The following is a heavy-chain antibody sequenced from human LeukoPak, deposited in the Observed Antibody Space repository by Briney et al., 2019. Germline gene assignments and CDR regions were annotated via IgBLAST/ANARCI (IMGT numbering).Heavy chain of an antibody. J-gene: IGHJ5*02. D-gene: IGHD1-26*01. CDR1: GFTFSTYA. CDR3: AKEGLSGNYYGHWFDP. CDR2: IIGSGDDT. Sequence: GGSLRLSCAASGFTFSTYAMNWVRQAPGKGLEWVSTIIGSGDDTYYADSVKGRFTISRDSSLNTLFLQMNSLRAEDTAVYYCAKEGLSGNYYGHWFDPWGQGTLVTVSS. V-gene: IGHV3-23*01.